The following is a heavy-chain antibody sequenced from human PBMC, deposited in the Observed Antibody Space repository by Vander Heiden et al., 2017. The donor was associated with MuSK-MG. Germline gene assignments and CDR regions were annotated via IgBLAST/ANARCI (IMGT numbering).Heavy chain of an antibody. CDR1: GGTFSTYS. J-gene: IGHJ4*01. Sequence: QVQLVQSGAEVKKPGSSVKVSCTASGGTFSTYSISWVRQAPGQGLEWMGMVIPMLGVAHYAHKFQGRVTNTADKSTSTAYMEVGSLTSEDTAVYYCARDMPSSGYSLYYFDYWGQGTLVTVSS. D-gene: IGHD3-22*01. V-gene: IGHV1-69*04. CDR2: VIPMLGVA. CDR3: ARDMPSSGYSLYYFDY.